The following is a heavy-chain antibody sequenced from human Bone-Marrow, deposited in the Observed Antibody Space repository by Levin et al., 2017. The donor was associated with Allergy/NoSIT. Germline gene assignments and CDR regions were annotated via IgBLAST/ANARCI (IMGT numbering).Heavy chain of an antibody. D-gene: IGHD3-10*01. CDR2: ISQSDDP. CDR1: DGSITSGSYS. J-gene: IGHJ6*03. CDR3: ARADFGGELRNYFYMDV. V-gene: IGHV4-30-2*01. Sequence: TSSETLSLTCAVSDGSITSGSYSWSWIRQPPGRGLEWIGYISQSDDPYYNPSLRSRVTMSVDRSKNQFSLKLSSVTAADTAVYYCARADFGGELRNYFYMDVWGRGTTVTVS.